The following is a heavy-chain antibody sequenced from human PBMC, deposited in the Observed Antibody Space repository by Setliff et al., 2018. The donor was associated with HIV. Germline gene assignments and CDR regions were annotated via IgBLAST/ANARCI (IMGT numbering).Heavy chain of an antibody. CDR3: ARGKQQLGLYHYYYYMDV. CDR2: MYNGGTT. V-gene: IGHV4-59*12. Sequence: SETLSLTCVVSGGSMTNFYWSWIRQPPGKGLEWIGYMYNGGTTNYNPSLQSRVTISVDTSKNQFSLKLSSVTAADTAVYYCARGKQQLGLYHYYYYMDVWGKGTTVTVSS. CDR1: GGSMTNFY. D-gene: IGHD6-13*01. J-gene: IGHJ6*03.